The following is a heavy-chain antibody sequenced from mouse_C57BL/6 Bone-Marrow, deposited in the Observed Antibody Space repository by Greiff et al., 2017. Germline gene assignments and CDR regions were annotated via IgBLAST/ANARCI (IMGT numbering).Heavy chain of an antibody. D-gene: IGHD2-5*01. V-gene: IGHV1-76*01. CDR2: IYPGSGNT. CDR3: AREGSNYESAMDY. CDR1: GYTFTDYY. J-gene: IGHJ4*01. Sequence: VMLVESGAELVRPGASVKLSCKASGYTFTDYYINWVKQRPGQGLEWIARIYPGSGNTYYNEKFKGKATLTAEKSSSTAYMQLSSLTSEDSAVYFCAREGSNYESAMDYWGQGTSVTVSS.